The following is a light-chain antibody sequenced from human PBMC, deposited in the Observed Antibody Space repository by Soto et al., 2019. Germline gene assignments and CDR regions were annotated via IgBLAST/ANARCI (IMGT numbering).Light chain of an antibody. J-gene: IGKJ4*01. CDR3: QQYNNWPT. Sequence: PGERATLSCRASQSLRSGDLACYQQIPGQAPRLLIYGASTRATGIPARFSGSGSGTEFTLTISSLQSEDLAVYYCQQYNNWPTFGGGTKVDIK. CDR2: GAS. V-gene: IGKV3-15*01. CDR1: QSLRSGD.